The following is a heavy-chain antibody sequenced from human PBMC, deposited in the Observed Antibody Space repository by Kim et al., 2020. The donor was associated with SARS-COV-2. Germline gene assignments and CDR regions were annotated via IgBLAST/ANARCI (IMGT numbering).Heavy chain of an antibody. J-gene: IGHJ6*02. CDR2: TYYRSKWYN. D-gene: IGHD6-19*01. CDR3: ARKEVADGMDV. Sequence: SQTLSLTCAISGDSFSSNRAAWHWIRQSPSRGLEWLGRTYYRSKWYNDYAVSVKSRITINPDTSKNQFSLQLNSVTPEDTAVYYCARKEVADGMDVWGQGTAVTVSS. CDR1: GDSFSSNRAA. V-gene: IGHV6-1*01.